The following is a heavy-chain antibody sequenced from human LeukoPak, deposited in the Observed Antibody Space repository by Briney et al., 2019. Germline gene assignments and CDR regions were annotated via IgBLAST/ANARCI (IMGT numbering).Heavy chain of an antibody. J-gene: IGHJ4*02. CDR3: VRGSGYYGSGREWDY. CDR2: ISSSSSYI. D-gene: IGHD3-10*01. Sequence: GGSLRLSCAASGFIVSSNYMNWVRQAPGKGLEWVSSISSSSSYIYYADSVKGRFTISRDNAKNSLYLQMNSLRAEDTAVYYCVRGSGYYGSGREWDYWGQGTLVTVSS. V-gene: IGHV3-21*01. CDR1: GFIVSSNY.